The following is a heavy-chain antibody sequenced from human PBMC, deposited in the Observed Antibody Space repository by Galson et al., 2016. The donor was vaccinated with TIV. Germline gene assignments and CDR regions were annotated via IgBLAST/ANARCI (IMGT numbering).Heavy chain of an antibody. CDR1: GFTFTTYA. V-gene: IGHV3-23*01. D-gene: IGHD3-3*01. CDR2: ISFTGGST. Sequence: SLRLSCAASGFTFTTYAMNWVRQAPGKGLEWVSSISFTGGSTYYADSVKGRFTASRDNSKNTVYLQMNRLRTDDTATYFCAKDRVKTVFGAGSFDFWGQGTRLTVSS. J-gene: IGHJ4*02. CDR3: AKDRVKTVFGAGSFDF.